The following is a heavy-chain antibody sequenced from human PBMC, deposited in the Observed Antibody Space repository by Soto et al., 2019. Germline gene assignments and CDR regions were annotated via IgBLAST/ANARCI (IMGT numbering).Heavy chain of an antibody. J-gene: IGHJ4*02. CDR2: IYYIGST. CDR3: ARGAVYYDSSGYFSY. D-gene: IGHD3-22*01. V-gene: IGHV4-31*03. Sequence: QVQLQESGPGLVKPSQTLSLTCTVSVGSISSGGYYWSWIRQHPGKGLEWIGYIYYIGSTYYNPSLKSRVTISVDTSKNQFSLKLSSVTAADTAVYYCARGAVYYDSSGYFSYWGQGTLVTVSS. CDR1: VGSISSGGYY.